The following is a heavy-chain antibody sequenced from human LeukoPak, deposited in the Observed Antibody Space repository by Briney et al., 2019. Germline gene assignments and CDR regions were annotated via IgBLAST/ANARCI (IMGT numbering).Heavy chain of an antibody. CDR3: ASYDSSGYYWGN. Sequence: GGSLRLSCAASGFTFSSYSMNWVRQAPGKGLEWVSSISSSSSYIYYADSVKGRFTISRDNAKNSLYLQMNSLRAEDAAVYYCASYDSSGYYWGNWGQGTLVTVSS. J-gene: IGHJ4*02. D-gene: IGHD3-22*01. V-gene: IGHV3-21*04. CDR2: ISSSSSYI. CDR1: GFTFSSYS.